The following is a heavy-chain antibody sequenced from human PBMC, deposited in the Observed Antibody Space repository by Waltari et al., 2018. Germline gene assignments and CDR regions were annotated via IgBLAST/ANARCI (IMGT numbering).Heavy chain of an antibody. D-gene: IGHD1-7*01. V-gene: IGHV4-31*01. CDR3: ARGLTGTTQGYYYYYMDV. CDR1: GGPISSGGYS. J-gene: IGHJ6*03. CDR2: IYYSGST. Sequence: QVQLQESGPGLVKPSQTLSLTCTVSGGPISSGGYSWSWIRQHPGKGLEWIGYIYYSGSTYYNPSLKSLVTISVDTSKNQFSLKLSSVTAADTAVYYCARGLTGTTQGYYYYYMDVWGKGTTVTVSS.